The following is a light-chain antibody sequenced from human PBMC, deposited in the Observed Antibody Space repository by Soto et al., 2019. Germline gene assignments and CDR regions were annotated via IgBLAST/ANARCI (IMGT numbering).Light chain of an antibody. J-gene: IGKJ1*01. CDR3: QQYNSYST. CDR2: KAS. V-gene: IGKV1-5*03. CDR1: QSISSW. Sequence: DIQITHSPSTLSASVGDRVTITCGASQSISSWLAWYQQNPGKAPKLLIYKASSLESGVPSRFSGSGSGTEFTLTISSLQPDDFATYYCQQYNSYSTFGQGTKVDIK.